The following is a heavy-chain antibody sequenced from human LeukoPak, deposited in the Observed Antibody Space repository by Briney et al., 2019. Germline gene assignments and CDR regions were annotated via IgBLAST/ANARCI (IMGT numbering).Heavy chain of an antibody. V-gene: IGHV4-34*01. CDR3: ASTSYDSSGYYYVGDAFDI. Sequence: SETLSLTCAVYGGSFSGYYWSWIRQPPGKGLEWVGEINHSGSTNYNPSLKSRVTISVDTSKNQFSLKLSSVTAADTAVYYCASTSYDSSGYYYVGDAFDIWGQGTMVTVSS. CDR2: INHSGST. CDR1: GGSFSGYY. J-gene: IGHJ3*02. D-gene: IGHD3-22*01.